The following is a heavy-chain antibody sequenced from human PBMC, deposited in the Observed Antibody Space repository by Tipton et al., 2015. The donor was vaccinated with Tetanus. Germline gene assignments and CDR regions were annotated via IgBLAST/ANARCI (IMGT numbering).Heavy chain of an antibody. CDR1: GYTFTSYY. D-gene: IGHD3-10*01. Sequence: QVQLVQSGPEVKKPGASVEVSCKASGYTFTSYYMHWVRQAPGQGLEWMGIINPSGGSTSYAQKFQGRVTMTRDTSTSTVYMEVSRLRSDGTAVYYCARDAGPAGGGSFDYWGQGTLVTVAS. CDR2: INPSGGST. CDR3: ARDAGPAGGGSFDY. V-gene: IGHV1-46*01. J-gene: IGHJ4*02.